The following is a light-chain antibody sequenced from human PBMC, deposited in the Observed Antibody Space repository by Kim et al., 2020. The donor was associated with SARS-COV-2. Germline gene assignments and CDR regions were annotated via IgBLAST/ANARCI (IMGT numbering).Light chain of an antibody. CDR2: AAS. CDR1: QSISSY. CDR3: QQSYSTPSS. Sequence: SASVGDRVTITCRARQSISSYLNWYQQKPGKAPKLLIYAASSLQSGVPSRFSGSGSGTDFTLTISSLQPEDFATYYCQQSYSTPSSFGQGTKLEI. V-gene: IGKV1-39*01. J-gene: IGKJ2*04.